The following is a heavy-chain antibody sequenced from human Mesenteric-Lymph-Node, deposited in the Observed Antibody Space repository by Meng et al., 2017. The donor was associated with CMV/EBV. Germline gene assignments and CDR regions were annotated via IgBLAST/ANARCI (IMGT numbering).Heavy chain of an antibody. CDR2: IIPIFGAA. Sequence: SVKVSCKASGGTFSNYAISWVRQAPGQGLEWVGGIIPIFGAADNAQKFQGRVTITTDESTSTAYMELSSLRSDDTAVYYCARARAPAIAPDAATEVRGYYYYYYPMDVWGQGTMVTVSS. J-gene: IGHJ6*02. D-gene: IGHD3-10*01. CDR3: ARARAPAIAPDAATEVRGYYYYYYPMDV. V-gene: IGHV1-69*05. CDR1: GGTFSNYA.